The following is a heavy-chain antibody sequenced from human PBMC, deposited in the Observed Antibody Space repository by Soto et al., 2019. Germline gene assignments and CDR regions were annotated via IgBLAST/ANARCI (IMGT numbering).Heavy chain of an antibody. D-gene: IGHD3-22*01. CDR1: GFTFSSYG. CDR2: IWYDGSNK. CDR3: ARDQSRGDYYYYYMDV. Sequence: GGSLRLSCAASGFTFSSYGMHWVRQAPGKGLEWVAGIWYDGSNKYYADSVKGRFTISRDNSKNTLYLQMNSLRAEDTAVYYCARDQSRGDYYYYYMDVWGKGTTVTVSS. V-gene: IGHV3-33*01. J-gene: IGHJ6*03.